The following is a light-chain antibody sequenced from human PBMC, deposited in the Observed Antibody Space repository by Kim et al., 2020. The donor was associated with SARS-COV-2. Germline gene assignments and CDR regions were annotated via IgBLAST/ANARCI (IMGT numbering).Light chain of an antibody. CDR3: QAWDSSVV. CDR1: KLGDKY. CDR2: QDS. V-gene: IGLV3-1*01. Sequence: SVSPGQTASITCSGDKLGDKYACWYQQKPGQSPVLVIYQDSKRPSAIPGRFSGSNSGNTATLTISGTQAMDEADYYCQAWDSSVVFAGGTQLTVL. J-gene: IGLJ2*01.